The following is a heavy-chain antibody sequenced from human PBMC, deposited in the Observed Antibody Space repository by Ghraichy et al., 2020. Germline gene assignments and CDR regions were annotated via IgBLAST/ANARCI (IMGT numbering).Heavy chain of an antibody. Sequence: SETLSLTCAVYGGSFSGYYWSWIRQPPGKGLEWIGEINHSGSTNYNPSLKSRVTISVDTSKNQFSLKLSSVTAADTAVYYCARERRITMIAVVDDDAFDIWGQGTMVTVSS. CDR3: ARERRITMIAVVDDDAFDI. CDR1: GGSFSGYY. D-gene: IGHD3-22*01. J-gene: IGHJ3*02. V-gene: IGHV4-34*01. CDR2: INHSGST.